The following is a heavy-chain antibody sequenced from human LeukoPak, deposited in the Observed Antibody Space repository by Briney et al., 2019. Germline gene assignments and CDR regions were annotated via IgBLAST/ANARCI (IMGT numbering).Heavy chain of an antibody. V-gene: IGHV3-23*01. CDR1: GFTFSSYA. J-gene: IGHJ4*02. D-gene: IGHD3-22*01. CDR3: AKRYDSSGFDY. Sequence: GGSLRLSCEGSGFTFSSYAMSWVRQAPGKGLEWVSTISGSGGSTYYADSVKGRFTISRDNSKNTLYLQVNSLRAEDTAVYYCAKRYDSSGFDYWGQGTLVTVSS. CDR2: ISGSGGST.